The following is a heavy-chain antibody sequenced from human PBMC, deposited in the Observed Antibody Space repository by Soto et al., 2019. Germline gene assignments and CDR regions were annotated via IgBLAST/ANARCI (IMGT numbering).Heavy chain of an antibody. CDR3: ASRYSSGWYYFDY. CDR2: IYYSGST. V-gene: IGHV4-59*06. Sequence: SETLSLTCTVSGGSISSYYWSWIRQHPGKGLEWIGYIYYSGSTYYNPSLKSRVTISVDTSKNQFSLKLSSVTAADTAVYYCASRYSSGWYYFDYWGQGTLVTVSS. CDR1: GGSISSYY. J-gene: IGHJ4*02. D-gene: IGHD6-19*01.